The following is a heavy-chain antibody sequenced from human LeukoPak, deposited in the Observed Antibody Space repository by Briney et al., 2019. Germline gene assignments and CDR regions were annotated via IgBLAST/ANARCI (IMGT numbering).Heavy chain of an antibody. D-gene: IGHD3-3*01. J-gene: IGHJ3*02. CDR1: GYTFTSYG. V-gene: IGHV1-18*01. Sequence: ASVKVSCKASGYTFTSYGISWVRQAPGQGLEWMGWISAYNGNTNYAQKLQGRVTMTTDTSTSTAYMELRSLRSDDTAVYYCARARYDFWSAVGAFDIWGQGTMVTVSS. CDR2: ISAYNGNT. CDR3: ARARYDFWSAVGAFDI.